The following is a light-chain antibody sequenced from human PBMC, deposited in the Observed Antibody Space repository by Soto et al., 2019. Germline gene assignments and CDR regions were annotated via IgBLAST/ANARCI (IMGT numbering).Light chain of an antibody. CDR1: QSVSSGR. Sequence: EIVLTQSPGTLSLSPGQRATLSCRASQSVSSGRLAWYQQTPGQAPRLLIYGASSRATGIPDRFSGSGSGTDFTLSISRLEPEDFAMYYCQQYGSSPWTFGQGTKVEIK. CDR3: QQYGSSPWT. J-gene: IGKJ1*01. CDR2: GAS. V-gene: IGKV3-20*01.